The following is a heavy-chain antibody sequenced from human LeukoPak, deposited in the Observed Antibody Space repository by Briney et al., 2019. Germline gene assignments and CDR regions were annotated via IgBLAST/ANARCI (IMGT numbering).Heavy chain of an antibody. CDR3: ASGYSSAWCFDF. Sequence: GGSRRLSCAASGFTFSSYGMHWVRQAPGKGLEWVAFIRYDGSNKYYADSVKGRSTISRDISKNTLYLQMNSLRAEDTAVYYCASGYSSAWCFDFWGQGTPVTVSS. D-gene: IGHD6-19*01. CDR1: GFTFSSYG. V-gene: IGHV3-30*02. J-gene: IGHJ4*02. CDR2: IRYDGSNK.